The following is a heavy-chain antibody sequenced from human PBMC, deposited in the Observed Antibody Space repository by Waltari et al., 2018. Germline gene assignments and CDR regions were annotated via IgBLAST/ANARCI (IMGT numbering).Heavy chain of an antibody. CDR1: GGSISSSSYY. CDR3: ARVEVGVTTGDY. D-gene: IGHD2-21*02. J-gene: IGHJ4*02. Sequence: QLQLQESGPGLVKPSETLSLTCTVSGGSISSSSYYWGWIRQPPGKGLEWIGSIYYSGSTYYNPSLKSRVTISVDTSKNQFSLQLSSVTAADTAVYYCARVEVGVTTGDYWGQGTLVIVSS. V-gene: IGHV4-39*07. CDR2: IYYSGST.